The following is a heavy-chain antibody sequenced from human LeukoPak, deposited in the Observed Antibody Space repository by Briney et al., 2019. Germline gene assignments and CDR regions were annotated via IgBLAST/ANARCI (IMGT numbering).Heavy chain of an antibody. CDR1: GFTFSGYG. J-gene: IGHJ4*02. Sequence: GGSLRLSCAASGFTFSGYGMHWVRQAPLKGLEWVAVIWDDGSKKYYADSVKGRFTISRDNSKNTVYLQMNSLGAEDTALYYCARDLGRGNTPFDYWGQGALVTVSS. V-gene: IGHV3-33*01. D-gene: IGHD3-16*01. CDR3: ARDLGRGNTPFDY. CDR2: IWDDGSKK.